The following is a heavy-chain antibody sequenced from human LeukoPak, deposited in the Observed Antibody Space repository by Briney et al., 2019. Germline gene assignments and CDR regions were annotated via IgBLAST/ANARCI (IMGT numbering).Heavy chain of an antibody. CDR3: ARAYGDYANASDI. J-gene: IGHJ3*02. V-gene: IGHV4-39*01. CDR1: GGSISSSSYY. CDR2: IYYSGST. D-gene: IGHD4-17*01. Sequence: SETLSLTCTVSGGSISSSSYYWGWIRQPPGKGLEWIGSIYYSGSTYYNTSLKSRVTISVDTSKNQFSLKLSSVTAADTAVYYCARAYGDYANASDIWGQGTMVTVSS.